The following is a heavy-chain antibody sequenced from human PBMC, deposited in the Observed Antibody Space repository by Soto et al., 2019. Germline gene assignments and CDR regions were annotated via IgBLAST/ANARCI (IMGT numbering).Heavy chain of an antibody. Sequence: EVQLVESGGGLVQPGGSLRLSCAASGFTFSSYSMNWVRQAPGKGLEWVSYISSSSSTIYYADSVKGRFTISRDNAKNSLYLQMNSLRAEDTAVYYCARGLSDWVVVATIGGGPFDYWGQGTLVTVSS. V-gene: IGHV3-48*01. CDR1: GFTFSSYS. J-gene: IGHJ4*02. CDR2: ISSSSSTI. D-gene: IGHD5-12*01. CDR3: ARGLSDWVVVATIGGGPFDY.